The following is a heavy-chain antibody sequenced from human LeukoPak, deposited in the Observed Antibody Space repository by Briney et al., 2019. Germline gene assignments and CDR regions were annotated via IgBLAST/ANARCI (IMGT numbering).Heavy chain of an antibody. V-gene: IGHV3-74*01. CDR3: VRAGLGFDY. CDR1: GFTFSSYW. CDR2: ISSDGSST. D-gene: IGHD3/OR15-3a*01. J-gene: IGHJ4*02. Sequence: GGSLRLPCAASGFTFSSYWMHWVRQAPGKGLVWVSRISSDGSSTRYADSVKGRFTISRDNAKNTLYLQMNSLRAEDTAVYYCVRAGLGFDYWGQGTLVTVSS.